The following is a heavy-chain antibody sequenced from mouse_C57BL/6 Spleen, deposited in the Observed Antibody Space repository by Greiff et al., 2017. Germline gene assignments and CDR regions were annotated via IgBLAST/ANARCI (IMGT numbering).Heavy chain of an antibody. CDR1: GFTFSDYG. Sequence: EVQLKESGGGLVKPGGSLKLSCAASGFTFSDYGMHWVRQAPEKGLEWVAYISSGSSTIYYADTVKGRFTISRDNAKNTLFLQMTSLRSEDTAMXYCARRWDVGAMDYWGQGTSVTVAS. V-gene: IGHV5-17*01. CDR2: ISSGSSTI. J-gene: IGHJ4*01. D-gene: IGHD4-1*01. CDR3: ARRWDVGAMDY.